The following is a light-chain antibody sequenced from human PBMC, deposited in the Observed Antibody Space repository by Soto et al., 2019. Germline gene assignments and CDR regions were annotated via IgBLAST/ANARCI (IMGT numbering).Light chain of an antibody. CDR1: QSVLYSSNNKNY. CDR2: WAS. V-gene: IGKV4-1*01. Sequence: DIVMTQSPDSLAVSLGERATINCKSSQSVLYSSNNKNYLAWYQQKPGQPTKLLIDWASNRESGVPDRFSCSGSGTDFTLTISSLQAEDVSVYYCQQYYTTQSFGGGTRGEIK. J-gene: IGKJ4*01. CDR3: QQYYTTQS.